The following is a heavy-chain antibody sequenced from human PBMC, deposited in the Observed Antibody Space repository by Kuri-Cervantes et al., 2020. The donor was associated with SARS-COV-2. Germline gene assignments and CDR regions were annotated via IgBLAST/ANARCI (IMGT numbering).Heavy chain of an antibody. D-gene: IGHD6-13*01. Sequence: GESLKISCTASGFTSGDYAMSWVRQAPGKGLEWVGFIRSKAYGGTTEYAASVKGRFTISRDDSKSIAYLQMNSLKTEDTAVYYCTGPTYSSSWYSSDWGKYWGQGTLVTVSS. CDR2: IRSKAYGGTT. V-gene: IGHV3-49*04. J-gene: IGHJ4*02. CDR1: GFTSGDYA. CDR3: TGPTYSSSWYSSDWGKY.